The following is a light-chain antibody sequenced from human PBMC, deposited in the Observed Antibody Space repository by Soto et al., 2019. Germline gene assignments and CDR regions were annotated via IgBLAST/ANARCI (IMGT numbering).Light chain of an antibody. Sequence: QSALTQPPSVSGSPGQSVTISCTGTSSDIGGYNYVSWYQQLPGKAPKVMIYDVSKRPSGVPDRFSGSSSGNTVSLTISGLQAEDEADYYCCSYAGTPHVFGTGTKLTVL. CDR2: DVS. CDR3: CSYAGTPHV. J-gene: IGLJ1*01. V-gene: IGLV2-11*01. CDR1: SSDIGGYNY.